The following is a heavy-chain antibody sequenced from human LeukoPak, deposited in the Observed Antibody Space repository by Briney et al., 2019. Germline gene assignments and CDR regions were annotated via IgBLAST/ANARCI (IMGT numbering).Heavy chain of an antibody. D-gene: IGHD5-12*01. CDR1: GFTFSSYS. V-gene: IGHV3-21*01. CDR3: AREDSQVATINYYYMDV. Sequence: PGGSLRLSCAASGFTFSSYSMNWVRQAPGKGLEWVSSISSSSSYIYYADSVKGRFTISRDNAKNSLYLQMNSLRAEDTAVYYCAREDSQVATINYYYMDVWGKGTTVTISS. CDR2: ISSSSSYI. J-gene: IGHJ6*03.